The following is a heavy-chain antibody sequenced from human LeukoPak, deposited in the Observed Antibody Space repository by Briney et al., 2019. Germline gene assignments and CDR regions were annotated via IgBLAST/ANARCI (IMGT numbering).Heavy chain of an antibody. V-gene: IGHV4-34*01. D-gene: IGHD3-22*01. CDR2: INHSGST. Sequence: SETLSLTCAVYGGSFSGYYWSWIRQPPGKGLEWIGEINHSGSTNYNPPLKSRVTISVDTSKNQFSLKLSSVTAADTAVYYCARALDSSGYPFDYWGQGTLVTVSS. CDR1: GGSFSGYY. CDR3: ARALDSSGYPFDY. J-gene: IGHJ4*02.